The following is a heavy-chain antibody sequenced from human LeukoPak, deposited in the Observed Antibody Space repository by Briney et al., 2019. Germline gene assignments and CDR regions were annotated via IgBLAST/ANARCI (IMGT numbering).Heavy chain of an antibody. CDR1: GGSFSGYY. J-gene: IGHJ5*02. CDR3: ARRARGTMVRGNWFDP. D-gene: IGHD3-10*01. CDR2: INHSGST. Sequence: PSETLSLTCAVYGGSFSGYYWSWIRQPPGKGLEWIGEINHSGSTNYNPSLKSRVTISVDTSKNQFSLKLSSVTAADTAVYYCARRARGTMVRGNWFDPWGQGTLVIVSS. V-gene: IGHV4-34*01.